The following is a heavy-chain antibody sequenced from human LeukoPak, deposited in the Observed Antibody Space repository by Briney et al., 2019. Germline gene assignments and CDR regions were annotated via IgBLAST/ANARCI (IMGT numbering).Heavy chain of an antibody. CDR2: IYYSGST. Sequence: SETLSLTCTVSGGSISSSSYYWGWIRQPPGKGLEWIGSIYYSGSTYYHPSLKSRVTISVDTSKSQFSLKLSSVTAADTAVYYCASHYYDSSGYYYDDYWGQGTLVTVSS. V-gene: IGHV4-39*01. CDR3: ASHYYDSSGYYYDDY. J-gene: IGHJ4*02. D-gene: IGHD3-22*01. CDR1: GGSISSSSYY.